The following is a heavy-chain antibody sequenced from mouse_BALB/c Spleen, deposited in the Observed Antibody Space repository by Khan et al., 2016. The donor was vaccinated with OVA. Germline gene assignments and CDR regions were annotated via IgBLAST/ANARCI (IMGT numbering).Heavy chain of an antibody. V-gene: IGHV2-6-4*01. J-gene: IGHJ4*01. CDR1: GFSLSRSN. Sequence: VQLQESGPGLVTPSQSLSITCTVSGFSLSRSNIHWVRQPPGKGLEWLGMIWGDGGTDYNSTLKSRLNISKDNSKSQVFLKMNSLQTDDTAMYYCARAYYRYDGYYAMDYWGQGTSVTVSS. D-gene: IGHD2-14*01. CDR3: ARAYYRYDGYYAMDY. CDR2: IWGDGGT.